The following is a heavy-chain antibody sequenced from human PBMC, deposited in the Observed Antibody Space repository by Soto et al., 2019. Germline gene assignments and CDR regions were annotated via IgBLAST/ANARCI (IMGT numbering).Heavy chain of an antibody. CDR3: ATGRTNYYDSSGYFDY. Sequence: GGSLRLSCAASGFTFTTYGMHWVRQAPGKGLQWVATIWYDGSTKYYADSVKGRFTISRDNSKNTLYLQMNSLRAEDTAVYYCATGRTNYYDSSGYFDYWGQGTLVTVSS. D-gene: IGHD3-22*01. CDR1: GFTFTTYG. CDR2: IWYDGSTK. V-gene: IGHV3-30*02. J-gene: IGHJ4*02.